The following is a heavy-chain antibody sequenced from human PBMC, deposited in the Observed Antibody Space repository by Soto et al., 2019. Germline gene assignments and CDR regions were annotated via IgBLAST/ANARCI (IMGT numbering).Heavy chain of an antibody. J-gene: IGHJ6*02. D-gene: IGHD2-2*01. CDR2: IWYDGSNK. V-gene: IGHV3-33*01. CDR1: GFTFSSYG. Sequence: GGSLRLSCAASGFTFSSYGMQWVRQAPGKGLEWVAVIWYDGSNKYYADSVKGRFTISRDNSKNTLYLQMNSLRAEDTAVYYCARDPCIVVVPAAPWHYGMDVWGQGTTVTV. CDR3: ARDPCIVVVPAAPWHYGMDV.